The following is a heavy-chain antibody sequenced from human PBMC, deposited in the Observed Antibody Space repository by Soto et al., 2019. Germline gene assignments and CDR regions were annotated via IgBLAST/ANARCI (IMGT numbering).Heavy chain of an antibody. CDR3: ARSMTTVTTNDY. J-gene: IGHJ4*02. Sequence: QLRLQESGSGLVKPSQTLSLTCAVSGGSISSGGYSWSWIRQPPGKGLEWIGHIYHSGSTYYNPSPKSRVTIAVDRSKNQFSLTLSSVTAADTAVYYCARSMTTVTTNDYWGQGSLVTVSS. D-gene: IGHD4-17*01. CDR2: IYHSGST. CDR1: GGSISSGGYS. V-gene: IGHV4-30-2*01.